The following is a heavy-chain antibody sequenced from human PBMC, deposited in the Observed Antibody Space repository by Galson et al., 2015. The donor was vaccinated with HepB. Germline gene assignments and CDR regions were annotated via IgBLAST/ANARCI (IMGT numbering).Heavy chain of an antibody. J-gene: IGHJ2*01. D-gene: IGHD6-6*01. V-gene: IGHV3-53*01. Sequence: SLRLSCAASGFTVSSNYMSWVRQAPGKGLEWVSVIYSGGSAYYADSVKGRFTISRDNSKNTLYLQMYSLRAEDTAVYYCARDEIAARPEHYWYFDLWGRGTLVTVSS. CDR1: GFTVSSNY. CDR2: IYSGGSA. CDR3: ARDEIAARPEHYWYFDL.